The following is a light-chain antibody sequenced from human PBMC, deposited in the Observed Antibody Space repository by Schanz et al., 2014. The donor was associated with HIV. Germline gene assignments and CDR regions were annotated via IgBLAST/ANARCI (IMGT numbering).Light chain of an antibody. J-gene: IGLJ3*02. CDR3: GTWDDSLNGWV. CDR1: SSNIGAGYD. V-gene: IGLV1-40*01. Sequence: QSVLTQPPSVSGAPGQWVTVSCSGGSSNIGAGYDVHWYQQLPGTAPKLLIYGNSNRPSGVPDRFSGSKSGTSASLAISGLQSEDEADYYCGTWDDSLNGWVFGGGTKLTVL. CDR2: GNS.